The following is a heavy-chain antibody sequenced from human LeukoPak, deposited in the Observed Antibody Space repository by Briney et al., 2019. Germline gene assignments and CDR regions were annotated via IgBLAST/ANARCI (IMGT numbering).Heavy chain of an antibody. CDR1: GFTFSSYA. D-gene: IGHD2-21*02. J-gene: IGHJ4*02. CDR3: ASDRDFRLHY. Sequence: GGSLRLSCVASGFTFSSYAMGWVRQAPGKGLEWVSAISGSGVTTHYAGSVKGRFSISRDNSKNTLYLQMNSLRAEDTAVFYCASDRDFRLHYWGQGTLVTVSS. CDR2: ISGSGVTT. V-gene: IGHV3-23*01.